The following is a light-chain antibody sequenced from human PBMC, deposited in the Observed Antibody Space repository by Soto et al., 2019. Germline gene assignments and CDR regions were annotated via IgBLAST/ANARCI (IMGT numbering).Light chain of an antibody. CDR1: SSDVGAYKY. CDR2: EVT. CDR3: TSYVGNDIWV. Sequence: QSALTRPPSASGSPGQSVTISCTGTSSDVGAYKYDSWYQQYPGKAPKLMIYEVTKRPTGVPDRSSGSKSGNTASLTVSGLQAEDEADYYCTSYVGNDIWVFGEGTKLTVL. V-gene: IGLV2-8*01. J-gene: IGLJ3*02.